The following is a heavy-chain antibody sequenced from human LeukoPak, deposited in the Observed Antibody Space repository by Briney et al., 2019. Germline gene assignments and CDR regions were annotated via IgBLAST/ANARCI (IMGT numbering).Heavy chain of an antibody. V-gene: IGHV1-18*01. CDR3: ASTPFDPGYYYDSSGYYSCGSSDAFDI. CDR2: ISAYNGNT. D-gene: IGHD3-22*01. J-gene: IGHJ3*02. Sequence: ASVKVSCKASGYTFTSHGIIWVRQAPGQGLEWMGWISAYNGNTKYAQKVQGRVTMTTDTSTSTAYMELRSLRSDDTAVYYCASTPFDPGYYYDSSGYYSCGSSDAFDIWGQGTMVTVSS. CDR1: GYTFTSHG.